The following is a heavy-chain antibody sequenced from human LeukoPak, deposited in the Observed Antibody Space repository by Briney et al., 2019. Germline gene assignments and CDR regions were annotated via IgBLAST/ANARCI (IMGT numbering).Heavy chain of an antibody. V-gene: IGHV3-43*02. CDR3: AKVRAPLFYYGSGSSYYYYYYGMDV. CDR2: ISGDGGST. J-gene: IGHJ6*02. D-gene: IGHD3-10*01. Sequence: GGSLRLSCAASGFTFDDYAMHWVRQAPGKGLEWVSLISGDGGSTYYADSVKGRFTISRDNSNNSLYLQMNSLRTEDTALYCCAKVRAPLFYYGSGSSYYYYYYGMDVWGQGTTVTVSS. CDR1: GFTFDDYA.